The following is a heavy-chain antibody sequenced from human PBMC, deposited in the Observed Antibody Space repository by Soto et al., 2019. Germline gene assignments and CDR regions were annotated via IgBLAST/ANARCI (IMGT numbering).Heavy chain of an antibody. J-gene: IGHJ6*03. CDR2: IYYSGST. CDR3: ARRVLGYSTQSACRTGDYYYNYMYG. D-gene: IGHD2-8*01. CDR1: GGSISSYY. V-gene: IGHV4-59*08. Sequence: PSETLSLTCTVSGGSISSYYWSWIRQPPGKGLEWIGYIYYSGSTNYNPSLKSRVTISVDTSKNQFSLKLSSVTAADTAVYYCARRVLGYSTQSACRTGDYYYNYMYGWCKRTTVTIA.